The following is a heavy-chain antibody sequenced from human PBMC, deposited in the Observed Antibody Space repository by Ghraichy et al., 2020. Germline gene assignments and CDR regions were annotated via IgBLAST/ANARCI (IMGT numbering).Heavy chain of an antibody. CDR2: ISSSSSYI. J-gene: IGHJ4*02. CDR3: ARDKSIAVAACFDY. D-gene: IGHD6-19*01. CDR1: GFTFSSYS. V-gene: IGHV3-21*01. Sequence: GGSLRLSCAASGFTFSSYSMNWVRQAPGKGLEWVSSISSSSSYIYYADSVKGRFTISRDNAKNSLYLQMNSLRAEDTAVYYCARDKSIAVAACFDYWGQGTLVTVSS.